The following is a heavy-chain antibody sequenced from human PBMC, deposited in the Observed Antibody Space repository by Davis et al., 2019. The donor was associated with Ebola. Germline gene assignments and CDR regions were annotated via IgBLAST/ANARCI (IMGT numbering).Heavy chain of an antibody. CDR3: AKSTMIVGDWDFDY. J-gene: IGHJ4*02. D-gene: IGHD3-22*01. CDR1: GFTFDNFW. Sequence: GESLKISCAASGFTFDNFWMSWVRQAPGKGLEWVAVISYDGSNKYYADSVKGRFTISRDNSKNTLYLQMNSLRADDTAVYYCAKSTMIVGDWDFDYWGQGTLVTVSS. CDR2: ISYDGSNK. V-gene: IGHV3-30*18.